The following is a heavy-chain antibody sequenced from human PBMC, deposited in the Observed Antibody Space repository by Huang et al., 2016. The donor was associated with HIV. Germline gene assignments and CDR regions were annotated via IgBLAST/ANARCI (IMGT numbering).Heavy chain of an antibody. CDR1: GFTFGSYW. V-gene: IGHV3-74*01. Sequence: EVQLVESGGGLVQPGGSLRLSCAASGFTFGSYWMHWVRQAPGKGLGWVSRNKRDGRSTSYAESVKGRFTISRDNTNNTVYLQMNSLRAEDTAVYYCARIPSSPPYFFDYWGQGTLVTVSS. J-gene: IGHJ4*02. CDR3: ARIPSSPPYFFDY. CDR2: NKRDGRST.